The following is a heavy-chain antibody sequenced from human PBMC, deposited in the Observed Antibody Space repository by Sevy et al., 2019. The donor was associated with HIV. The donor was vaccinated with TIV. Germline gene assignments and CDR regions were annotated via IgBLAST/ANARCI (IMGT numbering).Heavy chain of an antibody. J-gene: IGHJ4*02. CDR1: GYSFTAHY. V-gene: IGHV1-2*02. CDR3: ARVQRGGVPDY. Sequence: ASVKVSCKASGYSFTAHYIHWVRQAPGQGLEWMGWINPDSGDTHYAQKFQGSVTMTRVTSMTTAYMELRSLRSDDTAVYYCARVQRGGVPDYWGQGTLITVSS. CDR2: INPDSGDT. D-gene: IGHD3-10*01.